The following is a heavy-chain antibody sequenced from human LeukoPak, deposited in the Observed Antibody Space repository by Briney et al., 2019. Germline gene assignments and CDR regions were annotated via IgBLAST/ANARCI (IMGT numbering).Heavy chain of an antibody. CDR3: ARGIAGSSGWGTLDY. CDR2: INAGNGNT. J-gene: IGHJ4*02. D-gene: IGHD6-19*01. Sequence: ASVKVSCKASGYTFTSYAMHWVRQAPGQWLEWMGWINAGNGNTKYSQKFQGRVTITRDTSASTAYMELSSLRSEDTAVYYCARGIAGSSGWGTLDYWGQGTLVTVSS. CDR1: GYTFTSYA. V-gene: IGHV1-3*01.